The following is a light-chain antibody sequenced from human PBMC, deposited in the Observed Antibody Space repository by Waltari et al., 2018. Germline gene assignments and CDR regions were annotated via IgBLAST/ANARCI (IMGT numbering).Light chain of an antibody. J-gene: IGKJ5*01. Sequence: EIVLTQSPATLSLSPGQRASLSCRASQSVSGYLSWYQQKPGQAPRLLIYDSSTRATGIPARFSGSGSGTDFTLTISSLEPEDFAFYYCQQRSNWPITFGQGTRLEIK. CDR1: QSVSGY. CDR2: DSS. CDR3: QQRSNWPIT. V-gene: IGKV3-11*01.